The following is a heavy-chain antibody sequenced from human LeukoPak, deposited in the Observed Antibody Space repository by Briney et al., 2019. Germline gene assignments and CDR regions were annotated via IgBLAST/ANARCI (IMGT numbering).Heavy chain of an antibody. D-gene: IGHD6-6*01. J-gene: IGHJ4*02. CDR1: GFTFSSYA. CDR3: AKSLYSSSSRDTGR. V-gene: IGHV3-23*01. Sequence: PGGSLRLSCAASGFTFSSYAMSWVRQAPGKGLEWVSAISGSGGSTYYADSVKGRFTISRDNSKNTLYLQMNSLRAEDTAVYYCAKSLYSSSSRDTGRWGQGTLVTVSS. CDR2: ISGSGGST.